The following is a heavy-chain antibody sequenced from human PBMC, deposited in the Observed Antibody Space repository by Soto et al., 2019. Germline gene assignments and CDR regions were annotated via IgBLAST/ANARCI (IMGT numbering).Heavy chain of an antibody. CDR2: ISGSGGST. CDR1: GFTFSSYA. J-gene: IGHJ1*01. Sequence: GGSLRLSCAASGFTFSSYAMSWVRQAPGKGLEWVSAISGSGGSTYYADSVKGRFTISRDNSKNTLYLQMNSLRAEDTAVYYCAKEEYYYDSSGPLLGYFQHWGQGTLVTVSS. D-gene: IGHD3-22*01. V-gene: IGHV3-23*01. CDR3: AKEEYYYDSSGPLLGYFQH.